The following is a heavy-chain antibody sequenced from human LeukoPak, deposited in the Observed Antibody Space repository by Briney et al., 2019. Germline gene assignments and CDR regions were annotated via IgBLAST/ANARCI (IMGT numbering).Heavy chain of an antibody. CDR1: GGSISSSNW. D-gene: IGHD1-26*01. CDR3: ARCEGGSYTTFDY. CDR2: IYHSGST. V-gene: IGHV4-4*02. J-gene: IGHJ4*02. Sequence: SETLSLTCAVSGGSISSSNWWSWVRQPPGKGLEWIGEIYHSGSTNYNPSLKSRVTISVDKSKNQFSLKPSSVTAADTAVYYCARCEGGSYTTFDYWGQGTLVTVSS.